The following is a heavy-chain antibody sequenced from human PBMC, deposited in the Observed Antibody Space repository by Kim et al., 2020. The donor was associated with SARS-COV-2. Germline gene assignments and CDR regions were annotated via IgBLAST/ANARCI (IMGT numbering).Heavy chain of an antibody. V-gene: IGHV3-23*01. D-gene: IGHD4-17*01. CDR1: GFTFSRYA. CDR3: AKDSGNDYVDQLDY. J-gene: IGHJ4*02. Sequence: GGSLRLSCAASGFTFSRYAMSWVRQAPGKGLDWVSVICGGGARKYYADSVKGRFTISRDNSKNTVYLQMNSLRAEDTAVYYCAKDSGNDYVDQLDYWGQGTLGTVSP. CDR2: ICGGGARK.